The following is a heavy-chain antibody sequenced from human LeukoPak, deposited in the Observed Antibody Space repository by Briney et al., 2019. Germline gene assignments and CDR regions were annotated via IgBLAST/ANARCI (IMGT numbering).Heavy chain of an antibody. V-gene: IGHV3-49*04. Sequence: SGGSLRLSCTTSGFTFSNYPTSWVRQAPGKGLEWLALLGSTAYGGTTKYAASVKGRFTISRDDSKSIAYLQMNSLKTEDTAAYYCTRPYYDYLTGYYSDYWGQGTLVTVSS. CDR2: LGSTAYGGTT. D-gene: IGHD3-9*01. CDR3: TRPYYDYLTGYYSDY. CDR1: GFTFSNYP. J-gene: IGHJ4*02.